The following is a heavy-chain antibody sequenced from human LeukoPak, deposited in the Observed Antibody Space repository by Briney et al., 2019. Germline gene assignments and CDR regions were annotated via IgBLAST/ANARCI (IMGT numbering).Heavy chain of an antibody. CDR3: ARIPLHLGSEGNWFDP. V-gene: IGHV4-39*01. J-gene: IGHJ5*02. D-gene: IGHD3-16*01. Sequence: SSETLSLTCTVSGGSISSSNYNWGWIRQPPGKGLEWIGSIYYSGNTYYNPSLKSRVTISVDTSKNQFSLELSSVTAADTAVYYCARIPLHLGSEGNWFDPWGQGTLVTVSS. CDR1: GGSISSSNYN. CDR2: IYYSGNT.